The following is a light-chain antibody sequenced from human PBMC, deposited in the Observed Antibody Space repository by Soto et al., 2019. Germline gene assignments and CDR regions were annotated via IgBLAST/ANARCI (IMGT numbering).Light chain of an antibody. CDR2: KAS. CDR3: QHYKSYQWT. CDR1: QSIDSW. Sequence: DIQMTQSPSTMSASVGDRVTITCRASQSIDSWLAWYQQKPGKAPKFLMYKASNLESGVPSRFSGSGSETEFTLTISSLQHDDFELYYCQHYKSYQWTLGQGTKVDIK. J-gene: IGKJ1*01. V-gene: IGKV1-5*03.